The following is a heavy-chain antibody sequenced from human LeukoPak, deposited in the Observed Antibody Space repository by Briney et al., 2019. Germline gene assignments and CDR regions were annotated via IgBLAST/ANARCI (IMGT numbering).Heavy chain of an antibody. J-gene: IGHJ4*02. Sequence: SETLSLTCTVSGGSISSYYWSWIRQPPGKGLEWIGYIYYSGSTNYNPSLKSRVTISVDTSKNQFSLKLSSMTAADTAVYYCAHSSGYGIDYWGQGTLVTVSS. D-gene: IGHD3-22*01. CDR2: IYYSGST. CDR1: GGSISSYY. CDR3: AHSSGYGIDY. V-gene: IGHV4-59*01.